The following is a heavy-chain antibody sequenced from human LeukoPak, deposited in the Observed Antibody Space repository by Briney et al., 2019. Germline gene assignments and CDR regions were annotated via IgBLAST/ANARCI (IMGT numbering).Heavy chain of an antibody. CDR3: ARHGARDIVATIGIYYYGMDV. CDR1: GYSFTSYW. CDR2: IYPGDSDT. Sequence: GESLKIFCKGSGYSFTSYWIGWVRQMPGKGLEWMGIIYPGDSDTRYSPSFQGQVTISADKSISTAYLQWSSLKASDTAMYYCARHGARDIVATIGIYYYGMDVWGQGTTVTVSS. J-gene: IGHJ6*02. D-gene: IGHD5-12*01. V-gene: IGHV5-51*01.